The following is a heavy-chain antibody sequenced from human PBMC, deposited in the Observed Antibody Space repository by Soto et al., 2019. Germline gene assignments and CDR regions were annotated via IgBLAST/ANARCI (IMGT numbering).Heavy chain of an antibody. D-gene: IGHD4-4*01. CDR1: GFTFSDYY. J-gene: IGHJ5*02. CDR3: ARDPDYSTNWFDP. Sequence: GGSLRLSCAASGFTFSDYYMSWIRQAPGKGLEWVSYISSSGSTIYYADSVKSRFTISRDNAKNSLYLQMNSLRAEDTAVYYCARDPDYSTNWFDPWGQGTLVTVSS. V-gene: IGHV3-11*01. CDR2: ISSSGSTI.